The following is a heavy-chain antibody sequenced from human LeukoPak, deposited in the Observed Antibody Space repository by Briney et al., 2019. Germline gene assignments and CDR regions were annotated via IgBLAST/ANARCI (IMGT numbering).Heavy chain of an antibody. V-gene: IGHV3-30-3*01. Sequence: GRSLRLSCVASGFTFTSYAMHWVRQAPGKGLEWVTVMSYDGSIKYYADSVKGRFTISRDISKNTLYLQMSSLRAEDTAVYYCARKPDAFDLWGQGTMVTVSS. CDR1: GFTFTSYA. J-gene: IGHJ3*01. CDR3: ARKPDAFDL. CDR2: MSYDGSIK.